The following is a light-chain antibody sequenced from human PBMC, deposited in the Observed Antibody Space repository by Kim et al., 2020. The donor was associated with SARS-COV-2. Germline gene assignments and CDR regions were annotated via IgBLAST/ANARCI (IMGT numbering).Light chain of an antibody. CDR2: EVS. Sequence: CAGSSGDGGGYNCVAWDQQQRGKAPKLMSHEVSKRSSGVPDRVAGSKSGNTASLTSSGLQAEDEADYYCCSYAGMYFYVFGTGTKVTVL. V-gene: IGLV2-11*01. CDR3: CSYAGMYFYV. J-gene: IGLJ1*01. CDR1: SGDGGGYNC.